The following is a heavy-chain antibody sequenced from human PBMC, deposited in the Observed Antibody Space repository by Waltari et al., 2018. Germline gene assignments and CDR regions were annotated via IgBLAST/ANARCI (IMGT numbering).Heavy chain of an antibody. CDR2: IGTAGDT. Sequence: EVQLVESGGGLVQPGGSLRLSCAASGFTFSSYAMSWVRQAPGKGLEWVSAIGTAGDTYYPGSVKGRFTISRENAKNSLYLQMNSLRAGDTAVYYCARGRGIWFGEGRYMDVWGKGTTVTVSS. J-gene: IGHJ6*03. D-gene: IGHD3-10*01. CDR3: ARGRGIWFGEGRYMDV. V-gene: IGHV3-13*01. CDR1: GFTFSSYA.